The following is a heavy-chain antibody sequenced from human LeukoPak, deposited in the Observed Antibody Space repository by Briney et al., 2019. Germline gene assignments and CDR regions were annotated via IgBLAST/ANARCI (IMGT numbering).Heavy chain of an antibody. V-gene: IGHV3-21*01. CDR2: ITSTSSYV. CDR3: AKDFLRVAVADY. J-gene: IGHJ4*02. Sequence: GGSLRLSCEASGFTFSTYNMNWVRQAPGKRLEWVSSITSTSSYVFYADSVKGRFTISRDNAKNSLYLQINSLRAEDTAVYYCAKDFLRVAVADYWGQGTLVTVSS. CDR1: GFTFSTYN. D-gene: IGHD6-19*01.